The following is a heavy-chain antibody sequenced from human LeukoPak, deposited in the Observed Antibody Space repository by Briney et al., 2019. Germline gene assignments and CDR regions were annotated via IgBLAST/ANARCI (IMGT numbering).Heavy chain of an antibody. CDR2: ISGSGDYT. J-gene: IGHJ4*02. CDR3: ARDRGWLQYIDY. V-gene: IGHV3-23*01. Sequence: GGSLRLSCAASGFTFSNYAMSWVRQAPGKGLEWVSGISGSGDYTYYADSVKGRFTISRDTAKDSLYLQLNSLRAEDTALYYCARDRGWLQYIDYWGQGTLVTVSS. CDR1: GFTFSNYA. D-gene: IGHD5-24*01.